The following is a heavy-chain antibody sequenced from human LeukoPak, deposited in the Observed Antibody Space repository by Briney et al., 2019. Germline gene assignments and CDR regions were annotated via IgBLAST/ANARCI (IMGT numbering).Heavy chain of an antibody. CDR3: ARDRGYYGSGSYAHDAFDI. CDR1: GGSISRGGDY. J-gene: IGHJ3*02. CDR2: IYHSGST. Sequence: SQTLSLTCTVSGGSISRGGDYWSWIRQHPGKGLEWIGYIYHSGSTYYNPSLKSRVTISVDRSKNQFSLKLSSVTAADTAVYYCARDRGYYGSGSYAHDAFDIWGQGTMVTVSS. D-gene: IGHD3-10*01. V-gene: IGHV4-30-2*01.